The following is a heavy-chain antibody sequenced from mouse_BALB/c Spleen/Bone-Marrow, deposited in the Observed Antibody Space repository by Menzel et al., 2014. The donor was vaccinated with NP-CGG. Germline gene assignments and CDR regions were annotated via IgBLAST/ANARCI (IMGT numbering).Heavy chain of an antibody. CDR1: GFTFSSFG. V-gene: IGHV5-17*02. CDR2: ISSGSSTI. Sequence: EVKVEESGGGLVQPGGSRKLSCAASGFTFSSFGMHWVRQAPEKGLEWVAYISSGSSTIYYADTVKGRFTISGDNPKNSLFLQMTSLRSEDTAIYYCTRKGALITHYYAMDYWGQGTSVTVSS. CDR3: TRKGALITHYYAMDY. J-gene: IGHJ4*01. D-gene: IGHD2-4*01.